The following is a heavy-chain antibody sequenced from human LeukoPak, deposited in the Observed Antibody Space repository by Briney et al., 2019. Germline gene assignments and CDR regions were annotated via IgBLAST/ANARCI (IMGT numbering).Heavy chain of an antibody. CDR3: AKRRGLELLYYYYMDV. D-gene: IGHD1-7*01. V-gene: IGHV3-7*03. J-gene: IGHJ6*03. Sequence: PGGSLRLSCAASGFTFDDYGMSWVRQAPGKGLEWVANIKQDGSEKYYVDSVKGRFTISRDNAKNSLYLQMNSLRAEDTAVYYCAKRRGLELLYYYYMDVWGKGTTVTVSS. CDR2: IKQDGSEK. CDR1: GFTFDDYG.